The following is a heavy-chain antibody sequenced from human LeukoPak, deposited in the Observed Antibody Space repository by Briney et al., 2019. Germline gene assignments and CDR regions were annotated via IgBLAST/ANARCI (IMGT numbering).Heavy chain of an antibody. CDR3: AKEDVVVITIRYFQH. V-gene: IGHV3-30*18. Sequence: GRSLRLSCAASGFTFSSYGMHWVRQAPGKGLEGVAVISYDGSNKYYADSVKGRFTISRDNSKNTLYLQMNSLRTEDTAIYYCAKEDVVVITIRYFQHWGQGTLVTVSS. CDR1: GFTFSSYG. CDR2: ISYDGSNK. D-gene: IGHD3-22*01. J-gene: IGHJ1*01.